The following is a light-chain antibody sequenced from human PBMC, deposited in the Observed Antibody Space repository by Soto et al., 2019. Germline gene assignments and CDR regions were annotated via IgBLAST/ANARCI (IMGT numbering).Light chain of an antibody. CDR1: QSISSW. V-gene: IGKV1-39*01. CDR2: KAS. Sequence: DIQMTQSPSSLSASVGDRVTITCRASQSISSWLAWYQQKPGKAPKLLIYKASSLESGVPSRFSGSGSGTHFTLTISSLQAEDFATYYCQQSYITPWTFGQGTKVDIK. J-gene: IGKJ1*01. CDR3: QQSYITPWT.